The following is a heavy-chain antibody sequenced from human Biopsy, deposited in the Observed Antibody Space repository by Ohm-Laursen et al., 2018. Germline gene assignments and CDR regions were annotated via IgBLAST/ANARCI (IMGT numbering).Heavy chain of an antibody. J-gene: IGHJ3*01. D-gene: IGHD3-3*01. CDR1: DDSIRNFY. CDR3: ARLGNFWNAEDGLDL. V-gene: IGHV4-59*08. Sequence: SDTLSLTCTVSDDSIRNFYWTWIRQPPGQGLEWIGHASYSGYTNYNPSLKSRVTISVDTSKNHFSLNLRSVTVADTAVYSCARLGNFWNAEDGLDLWGLGTMVTVSS. CDR2: ASYSGYT.